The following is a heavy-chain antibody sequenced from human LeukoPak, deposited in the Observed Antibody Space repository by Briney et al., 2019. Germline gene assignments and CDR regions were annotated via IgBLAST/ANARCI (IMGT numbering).Heavy chain of an antibody. CDR1: GGSFSGYY. J-gene: IGHJ4*02. CDR2: INHSGST. CDR3: ARGGRSGWFHY. D-gene: IGHD6-19*01. V-gene: IGHV4-34*01. Sequence: PSETLSLTCAVYGGSFSGYYWSWIRQPPGKGLEWIGEINHSGSTNYNPSLKGRVTISVDTSKNQFSLKLSSVTAADTAVYYCARGGRSGWFHYWGQGTLVTVSS.